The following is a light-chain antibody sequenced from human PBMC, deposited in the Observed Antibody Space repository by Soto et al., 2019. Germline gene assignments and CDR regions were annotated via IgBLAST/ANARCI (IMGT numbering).Light chain of an antibody. CDR2: GAS. Sequence: EIVLTQSPGTLSLSPGERATLFCRAGQSVRSSYLAWYQQKPGQAPRLLIYGASTRATGIPDRFSGGGTGTDFTLTISRLDREDFAVYYCQYYGSSPWTFGQGTKVEIK. V-gene: IGKV3-20*01. J-gene: IGKJ1*01. CDR3: QYYGSSPWT. CDR1: QSVRSSY.